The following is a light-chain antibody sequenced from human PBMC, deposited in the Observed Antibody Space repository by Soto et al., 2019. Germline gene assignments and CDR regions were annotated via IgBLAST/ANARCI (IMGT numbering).Light chain of an antibody. V-gene: IGKV3D-15*01. CDR1: QNVHTN. J-gene: IGKJ2*01. CDR2: GAS. Sequence: EIVMTQSPATLSVSPGERATLSCRASQNVHTNLAWYQQKPGQAPRLLIYGASTRATGIAARFSGTGSWTQFTLPISSLQSGDFAVYYCQHYNGWPPYTFGQGTKLDI. CDR3: QHYNGWPPYT.